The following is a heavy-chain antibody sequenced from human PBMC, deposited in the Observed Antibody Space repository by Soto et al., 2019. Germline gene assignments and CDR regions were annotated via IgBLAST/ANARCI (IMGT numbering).Heavy chain of an antibody. V-gene: IGHV3-30*18. D-gene: IGHD3-3*01. CDR1: GFTFSSYG. J-gene: IGHJ4*02. CDR3: AKAQGDFWSGYRDPLDY. Sequence: GGSLRLSCAASGFTFSSYGMHWVRQAPGKGLEWVAVISYDGSNKYYADSVKGRFTISRDNSKNTLYLQMNSLRAEDTAVYYCAKAQGDFWSGYRDPLDYWGQGTLVTVSS. CDR2: ISYDGSNK.